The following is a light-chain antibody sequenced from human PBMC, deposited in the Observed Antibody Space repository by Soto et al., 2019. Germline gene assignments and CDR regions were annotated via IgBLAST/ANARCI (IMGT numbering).Light chain of an antibody. CDR2: DVN. J-gene: IGLJ1*01. V-gene: IGLV2-14*03. CDR3: SSFTTSSTFV. CDR1: SSDVGRYNY. Sequence: SVLGQPAPVFGARGQAIPLSLPGNSSDVGRYNYVSWFQQHPGKVPKLLIYDVNNWPSGVSDRFSGSKSGNTASLTFSGLQPEDEADYYCSSFTTSSTFVFGTGTKVTVL.